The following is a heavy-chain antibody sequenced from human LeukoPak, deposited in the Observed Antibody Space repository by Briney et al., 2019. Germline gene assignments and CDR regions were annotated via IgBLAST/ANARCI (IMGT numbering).Heavy chain of an antibody. Sequence: PSETLSLTCTVSGGSISSGGYYWSWIRQPAGKGLEWIGRIYTSGSTNYNPSLKSRVTMSVDTSKNQFSLKLSSVTAADTAVYYCARDWVVVTNWFDPWGQGTLVTVSS. CDR1: GGSISSGGYY. CDR2: IYTSGST. D-gene: IGHD2-2*01. J-gene: IGHJ5*02. V-gene: IGHV4-61*02. CDR3: ARDWVVVTNWFDP.